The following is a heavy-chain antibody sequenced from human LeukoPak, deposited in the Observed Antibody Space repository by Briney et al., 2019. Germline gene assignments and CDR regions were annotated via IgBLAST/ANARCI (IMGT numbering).Heavy chain of an antibody. CDR1: SGSISSYY. CDR2: ISTSGST. CDR3: ARATHLFYFDY. V-gene: IGHV4-4*07. D-gene: IGHD2-21*01. J-gene: IGHJ4*02. Sequence: SETLSLTCTVSSGSISSYYWNWIRQPAGVGLQWIGRISTSGSTNYSPSLKSRVTMSADTSKNQFSLTLTSVTAADTAVYYCARATHLFYFDYWGQGILVTVSS.